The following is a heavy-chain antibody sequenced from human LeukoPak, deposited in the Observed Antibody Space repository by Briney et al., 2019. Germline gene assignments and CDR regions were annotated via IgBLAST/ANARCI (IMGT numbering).Heavy chain of an antibody. CDR3: ARSSGSYRPFDS. Sequence: GGSLRLSCAASGFIFSNFEMNWVRQAPGKGRAGVSHISHTGDIKYADSVKGRFTISRDNSKNSQYLQMTSLRAEDTAVYYCARSSGSYRPFDSWGQGILVTVSS. CDR2: ISHTGDI. V-gene: IGHV3-48*03. J-gene: IGHJ5*01. CDR1: GFIFSNFE. D-gene: IGHD3-22*01.